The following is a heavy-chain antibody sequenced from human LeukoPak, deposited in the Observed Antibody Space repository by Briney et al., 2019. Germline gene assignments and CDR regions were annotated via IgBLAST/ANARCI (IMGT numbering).Heavy chain of an antibody. Sequence: GGTLRLSCAASGFTFNSYGMSGVRPAPRKGLECVSAISGSGGSTYYADSVKGRFTISRDNSKNTLYLQMNSLRAEDTAVYYCAKEEKIAAAGTAPLGYWGQGTLVTVSS. CDR1: GFTFNSYG. J-gene: IGHJ4*02. CDR2: ISGSGGST. D-gene: IGHD6-13*01. CDR3: AKEEKIAAAGTAPLGY. V-gene: IGHV3-23*01.